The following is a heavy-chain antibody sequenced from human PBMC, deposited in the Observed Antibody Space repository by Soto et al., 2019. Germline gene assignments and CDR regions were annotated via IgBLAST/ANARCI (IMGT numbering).Heavy chain of an antibody. V-gene: IGHV3-30*18. CDR2: ISYDGSNK. CDR1: GFTFSRYG. Sequence: QVQLVESGGGVVQPGRSLRLSCAASGFTFSRYGMHWVRQAPGKGLEWVAVISYDGSNKYYADSVKGRFTISRDNSQNTLYLQMNSLRAEDTAVYYCAKDPYGDYEYYFDYWGQGTLVTVSS. J-gene: IGHJ4*02. D-gene: IGHD4-17*01. CDR3: AKDPYGDYEYYFDY.